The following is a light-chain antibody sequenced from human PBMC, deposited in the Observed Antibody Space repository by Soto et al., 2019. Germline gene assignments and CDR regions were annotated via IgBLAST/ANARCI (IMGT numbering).Light chain of an antibody. CDR2: DAS. V-gene: IGKV1-12*01. CDR1: QDIGNW. CDR3: HQGNIVPPT. Sequence: DIQMTQSPSTVSASVGDRVTITCRASQDIGNWLLWYQQKPGKAPKLLIFDASSLQSGVPSRFCGNRSGTDFTVTVSSLQPEDSATYFCHQGNIVPPTFGQGTKVEI. J-gene: IGKJ1*01.